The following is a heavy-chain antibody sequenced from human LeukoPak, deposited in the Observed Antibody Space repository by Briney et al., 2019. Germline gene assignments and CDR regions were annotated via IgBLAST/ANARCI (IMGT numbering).Heavy chain of an antibody. CDR3: ARGGGRKFFGGGAYYYYMDV. D-gene: IGHD3-16*01. J-gene: IGHJ6*03. V-gene: IGHV4-39*01. CDR2: ISYSGST. CDR1: DGSITSNYY. Sequence: PSETLSLTCAVSDGSITSNYYWGWIRQPPGKGLEWIGSISYSGSTHYNLSLKSRVTISVDTSKNQFSLKLSSVTAADTAVYYCARGGGRKFFGGGAYYYYMDVWGKGTTVAVSS.